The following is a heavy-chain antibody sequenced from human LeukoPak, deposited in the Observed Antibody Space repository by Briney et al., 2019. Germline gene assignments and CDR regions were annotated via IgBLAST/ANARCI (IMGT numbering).Heavy chain of an antibody. D-gene: IGHD3-10*01. J-gene: IGHJ4*02. V-gene: IGHV4-30-4*08. CDR3: ARDYGSGSSQIFDY. Sequence: SQTLSLTCTVSGGSISSGDYYWSWIRQPPGKGLEWIGYIYYSGSTYYNPSLKSRVTISVNTSKNQFSLKLSSVTAADTAVYYCARDYGSGSSQIFDYWGQGTLVTVSS. CDR2: IYYSGST. CDR1: GGSISSGDYY.